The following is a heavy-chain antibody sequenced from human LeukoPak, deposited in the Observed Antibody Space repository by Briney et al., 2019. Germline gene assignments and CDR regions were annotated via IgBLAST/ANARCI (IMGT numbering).Heavy chain of an antibody. CDR2: IYTSGST. D-gene: IGHD6-19*01. V-gene: IGHV4-61*02. CDR1: GNSISSGDYY. J-gene: IGHJ4*02. Sequence: SETLSLTCTVSGNSISSGDYYWSWIRQPAGKGLEWIGRIYTSGSTTYNPSLKSRVTISVDTSKNHFSLKLSSVTAADTAMYYCASTPAVAGTPFFDNWGQGTLVTVSS. CDR3: ASTPAVAGTPFFDN.